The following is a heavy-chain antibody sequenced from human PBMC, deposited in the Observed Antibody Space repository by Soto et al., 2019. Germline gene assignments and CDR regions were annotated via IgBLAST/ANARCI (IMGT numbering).Heavy chain of an antibody. V-gene: IGHV1-3*01. CDR3: ASDCSGGSCYYGYGMDV. J-gene: IGHJ6*02. CDR2: INAGNGNT. D-gene: IGHD2-15*01. Sequence: GASVKGSCKASGYTFTSYAMHWVRQAPRQRLEWMGWINAGNGNTKYSQKFQGRVTITRDTSASTAYMELSSLRSEDTAVYYCASDCSGGSCYYGYGMDVWGQGTTVTVSS. CDR1: GYTFTSYA.